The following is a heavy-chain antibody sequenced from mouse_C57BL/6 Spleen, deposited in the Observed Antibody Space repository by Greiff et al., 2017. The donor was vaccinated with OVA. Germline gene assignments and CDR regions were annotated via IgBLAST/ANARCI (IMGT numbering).Heavy chain of an antibody. CDR1: GYTFTDYY. CDR3: ARGGYYYGSSHAMDY. D-gene: IGHD1-1*01. Sequence: VMLVESGAELVRPGASVKLSCKASGYTFTDYYINWVKQRPGQGLEWIARIYPGSGNTYYNEKFKGKATLTAEKSSSTAYMQRSSLTSEDSAVYFCARGGYYYGSSHAMDYWGQGTSVTVSS. V-gene: IGHV1-76*01. CDR2: IYPGSGNT. J-gene: IGHJ4*01.